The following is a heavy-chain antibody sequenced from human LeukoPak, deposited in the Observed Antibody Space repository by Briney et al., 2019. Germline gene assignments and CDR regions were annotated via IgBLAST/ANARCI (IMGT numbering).Heavy chain of an antibody. J-gene: IGHJ6*02. D-gene: IGHD3-3*01. CDR1: GFTFSSYW. V-gene: IGHV3-74*01. Sequence: GGSLRLSCVASGFTFSSYWMHWVRQAPGRGLVWVSRINSDGSSTSYADSGKGRFTISRDNAKNTLYLQMNSLRAEDTAVYYCAIRGPITIFGVVTARGMDVWGQGTTVTVSS. CDR3: AIRGPITIFGVVTARGMDV. CDR2: INSDGSST.